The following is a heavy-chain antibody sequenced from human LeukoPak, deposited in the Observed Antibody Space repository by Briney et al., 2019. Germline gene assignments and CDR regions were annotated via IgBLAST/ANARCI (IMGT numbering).Heavy chain of an antibody. V-gene: IGHV3-64*04. CDR3: ARATTVDY. J-gene: IGHJ4*02. CDR1: GFTFSSYD. CDR2: ISNGGSTYYVSSNGGST. Sequence: GGSLRLSCSASGFTFSSYDMHWVRQAPGKGLEYVSSISNGGSTYYVSSNGGSTYYADSVKGRFTISRDNSKNTLYLQLTSLRAEDTAVYYCARATTVDYWGQGTLVTVAS. D-gene: IGHD4-17*01.